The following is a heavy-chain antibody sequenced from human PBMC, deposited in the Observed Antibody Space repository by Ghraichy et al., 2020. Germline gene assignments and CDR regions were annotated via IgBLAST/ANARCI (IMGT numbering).Heavy chain of an antibody. V-gene: IGHV6-1*01. CDR1: GDSVSSNSAA. J-gene: IGHJ6*03. CDR3: AREGAVAGSLYYYYYMDV. CDR2: TYYRSKWYN. Sequence: SQTLSLTCAISGDSVSSNSAAWNWIRQSPSRGLEWLGRTYYRSKWYNDYAVSVKSRITINPDTSKNQFSLQLNSVTPEDTAVYYCAREGAVAGSLYYYYYMDVWGKGTTVTVSS. D-gene: IGHD6-19*01.